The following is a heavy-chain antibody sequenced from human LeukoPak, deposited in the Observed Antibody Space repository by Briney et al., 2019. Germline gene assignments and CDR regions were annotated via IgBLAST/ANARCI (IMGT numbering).Heavy chain of an antibody. V-gene: IGHV3-15*05. J-gene: IGHJ2*01. CDR1: GFSFSNAW. Sequence: GGSLRLSCTASGFSFSNAWVSWVRQAPGNRLEWVVRITSKADGETRDYAAPVKGRFTFSRDNDKNTLYLEMHSVRAEDTAVYYCARGVSGWYFDLWGRGTLVTVSS. CDR3: ARGVSGWYFDL. CDR2: ITSKADGETR.